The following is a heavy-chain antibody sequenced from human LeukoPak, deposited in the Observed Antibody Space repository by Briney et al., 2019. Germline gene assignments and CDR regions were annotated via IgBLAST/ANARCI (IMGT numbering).Heavy chain of an antibody. CDR3: ARGAMATTPFFDY. V-gene: IGHV4-59*12. CDR2: IYYSGNT. J-gene: IGHJ4*02. D-gene: IGHD5-24*01. CDR1: GGSISSYY. Sequence: PSETLSLTCTVSGGSISSYYWSWIRQPPGKGLEWIGYIYYSGNTDSNPSLKSRVTMSVDTSKNQFSLKLSSVTAADTAVYYCARGAMATTPFFDYWGQGTLVTVSS.